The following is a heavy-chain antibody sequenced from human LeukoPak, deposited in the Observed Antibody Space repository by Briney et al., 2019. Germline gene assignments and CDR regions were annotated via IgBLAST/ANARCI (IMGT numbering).Heavy chain of an antibody. CDR2: IIPIFGTA. CDR3: ARARSAQKYYYYYYYMDV. V-gene: IGHV1-69*13. Sequence: SVKVSCKASGGTFSSYAISWVRQAPGQGLEWMGGIIPIFGTANYAQKFQGRVTITADESTSTAYMELSSLRSEDTAVYYCARARSAQKYYYYYYYMDVWGKGTTVTVSS. J-gene: IGHJ6*03. CDR1: GGTFSSYA.